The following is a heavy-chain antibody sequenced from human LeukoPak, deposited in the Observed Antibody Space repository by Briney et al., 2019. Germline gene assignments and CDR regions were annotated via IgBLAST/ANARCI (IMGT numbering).Heavy chain of an antibody. CDR3: ARETPYYYYGMDV. V-gene: IGHV1-18*04. D-gene: IGHD2-15*01. CDR1: GYTFTGYY. CDR2: ISAYNGNT. J-gene: IGHJ6*02. Sequence: ASVKVSCKASGYTFTGYYMHWVRQAPGQGLGWMGWISAYNGNTNYAQKLQGRVTMTTDTSTSTAYMELRSLRSDDTAVYYCARETPYYYYGMDVWGQGTTVTVSS.